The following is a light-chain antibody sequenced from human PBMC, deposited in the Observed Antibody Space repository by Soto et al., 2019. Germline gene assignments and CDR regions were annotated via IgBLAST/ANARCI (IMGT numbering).Light chain of an antibody. CDR2: GAS. CDR1: QSITIY. Sequence: DIQMTQSPASLSSSVGDRVTITCRASQSITIYLHWYQQQPGKAPRLLIYGASTLQTGVPSRFSGSGSMTDFTLTISDLQPEDFATYYCQQTYTDPRTFGQGTKVDI. CDR3: QQTYTDPRT. J-gene: IGKJ1*01. V-gene: IGKV1-39*01.